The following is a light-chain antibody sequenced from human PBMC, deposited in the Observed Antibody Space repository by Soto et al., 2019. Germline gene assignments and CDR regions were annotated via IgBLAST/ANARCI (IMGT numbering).Light chain of an antibody. J-gene: IGLJ3*02. Sequence: QSVLTQPPSASGTPGQRVTMYCSGSSSNIVSYSVSWYLHLPGTAPKLLIYSDNQRPSGVPDRFSGSKSGTSASLAISGLQSEDEGDYYCASWDDSLNGPVFGGGTKLAVL. V-gene: IGLV1-44*01. CDR2: SDN. CDR3: ASWDDSLNGPV. CDR1: SSNIVSYS.